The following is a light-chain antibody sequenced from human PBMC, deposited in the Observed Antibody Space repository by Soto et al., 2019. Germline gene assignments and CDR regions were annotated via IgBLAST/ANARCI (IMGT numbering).Light chain of an antibody. CDR1: SSNIGAGYD. Sequence: QSVLTQPPSVSGAPGQRVTISCTGSSSNIGAGYDVHWFQQLPGTAPKLLIYGNSNRPSGVPDRFSGSKSRTSASLAITGLQAADEADYYCQSYDSSLSGVVFGGGTKLTVL. CDR3: QSYDSSLSGVV. CDR2: GNS. V-gene: IGLV1-40*01. J-gene: IGLJ2*01.